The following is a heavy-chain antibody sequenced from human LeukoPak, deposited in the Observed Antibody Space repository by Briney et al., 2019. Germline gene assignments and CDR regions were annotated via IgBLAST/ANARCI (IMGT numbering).Heavy chain of an antibody. V-gene: IGHV3-7*03. CDR1: GFTFSSYW. CDR3: AGVSTAMVRQPLDY. CDR2: IKQDGSEK. D-gene: IGHD5-18*01. Sequence: GGSLRLSCAASGFTFSSYWMSWVRQAPGKGLEWVANIKQDGSEKYYVDSVKGRFTISRDSAKNSLYLQMNSLRAEDTAVYYCAGVSTAMVRQPLDYWGQGTLVTVSS. J-gene: IGHJ4*02.